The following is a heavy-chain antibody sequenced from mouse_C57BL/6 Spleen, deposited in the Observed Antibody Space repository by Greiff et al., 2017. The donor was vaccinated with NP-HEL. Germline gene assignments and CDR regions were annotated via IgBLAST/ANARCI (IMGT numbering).Heavy chain of an antibody. CDR1: GFSLTSYA. CDR2: IWTGGGT. Sequence: VMLVESGPGLVAPSQSLSITCTVSGFSLTSYAISWVRQPPGKGLEWLGVIWTGGGTNYNSALKSRLSLSKDNSKSQVFLKMNSLQTDDTARYYCARDAVVATRYYAMDYWGQGTSVTVSS. V-gene: IGHV2-9-1*01. CDR3: ARDAVVATRYYAMDY. J-gene: IGHJ4*01. D-gene: IGHD1-1*01.